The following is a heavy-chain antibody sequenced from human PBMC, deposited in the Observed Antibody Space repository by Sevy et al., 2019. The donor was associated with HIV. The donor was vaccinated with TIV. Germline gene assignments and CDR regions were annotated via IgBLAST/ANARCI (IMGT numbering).Heavy chain of an antibody. CDR2: IYYSGNT. CDR3: ARGGNYGMDV. CDR1: GGSISSGGYY. V-gene: IGHV4-31*03. J-gene: IGHJ6*02. Sequence: SETLSLTCTVSGGSISSGGYYWNWVHQHPETGLEWIGYIYYSGNTYYNPSLKSRVSITIDTSKNQFSLRLSSLTAADTAVYYCARGGNYGMDVWGQGTTVTVSS. D-gene: IGHD1-26*01.